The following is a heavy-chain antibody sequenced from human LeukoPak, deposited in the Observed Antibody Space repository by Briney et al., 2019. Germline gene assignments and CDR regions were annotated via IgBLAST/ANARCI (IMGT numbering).Heavy chain of an antibody. CDR2: ISSSSSYI. CDR1: VFTFSSYS. Sequence: GGSLRLSCAASVFTFSSYSMNWVRQAPGKGLEWVSSISSSSSYIYYADSVKGRFTISRDNAKNSLYLQMNGLRAEDTAVYYCARDRRIRFLEWLFTLDYWGQGTLVTVSS. J-gene: IGHJ4*02. CDR3: ARDRRIRFLEWLFTLDY. D-gene: IGHD3-3*01. V-gene: IGHV3-21*01.